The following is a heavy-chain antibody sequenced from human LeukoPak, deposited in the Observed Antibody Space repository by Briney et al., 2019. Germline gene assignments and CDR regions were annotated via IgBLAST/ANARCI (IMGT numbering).Heavy chain of an antibody. CDR1: GVSISSGSNY. J-gene: IGHJ4*02. V-gene: IGHV4-39*07. D-gene: IGHD3-22*01. CDR2: IYSRGNT. CDR3: ARGGYYYDSTSYYSLDY. Sequence: SETLSLTCSVSGVSISSGSNYWGWIRQPPGKTLEWIGSIYSRGNTYYNPSLKSRVIILIDTAKNHFSLKLSSVTAADTAVYYCARGGYYYDSTSYYSLDYWGQGTLVTVSS.